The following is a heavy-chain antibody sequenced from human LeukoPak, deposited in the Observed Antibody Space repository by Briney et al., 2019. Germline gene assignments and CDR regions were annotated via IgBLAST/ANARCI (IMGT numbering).Heavy chain of an antibody. V-gene: IGHV3-48*01. CDR3: AKDSRVTIFGVVTTRGNWFDP. D-gene: IGHD3-3*01. Sequence: GGSLRLSCAASGFTFSSYSMNWVRQAPGKGLEWVSYISSSRSTIYYADSVKGRFTISRDNSKNTLYLQMNSLRAEDTAVYYCAKDSRVTIFGVVTTRGNWFDPWGQGTLVTVSS. CDR2: ISSSRSTI. J-gene: IGHJ5*02. CDR1: GFTFSSYS.